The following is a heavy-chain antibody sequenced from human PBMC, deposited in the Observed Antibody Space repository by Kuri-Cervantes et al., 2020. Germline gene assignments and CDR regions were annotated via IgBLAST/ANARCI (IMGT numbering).Heavy chain of an antibody. J-gene: IGHJ4*02. V-gene: IGHV3-74*03. D-gene: IGHD2-8*02. CDR2: INSDGSST. CDR1: GFTFSSYA. CDR3: ARWGGPQSVLDY. Sequence: LSLTCAASGFTFSSYAMSWVRQAPGKGLVWVSRINSDGSSTKYADSVKGRFTISRDNAKNSLYLQMNSLRVDDTAVYYCARWGGPQSVLDYWGQGTLVTVSS.